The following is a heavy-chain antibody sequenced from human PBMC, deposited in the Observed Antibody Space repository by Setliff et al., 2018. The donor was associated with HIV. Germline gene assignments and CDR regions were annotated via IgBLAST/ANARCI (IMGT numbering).Heavy chain of an antibody. CDR1: GGSISSSNYQ. D-gene: IGHD3-22*01. V-gene: IGHV4-39*07. CDR2: IYYSGSA. Sequence: ETLSLTCTVSGGSISSSNYQWGWIRQPPGKGLEWIGNIYYSGSAYYNPSLKSRLTISVDTSKNQFSLKLSSVTAADTAVYYCAISAYYYDSSGYKGGNWFDPWGQGTLVTVSS. J-gene: IGHJ5*02. CDR3: AISAYYYDSSGYKGGNWFDP.